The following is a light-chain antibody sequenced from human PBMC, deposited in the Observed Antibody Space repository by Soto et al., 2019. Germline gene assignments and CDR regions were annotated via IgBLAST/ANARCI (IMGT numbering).Light chain of an antibody. V-gene: IGLV2-14*01. CDR1: SSDVGGFNY. Sequence: QSVLTQPASVSGSPGQSIIVSCTGTSSDVGGFNYVSWYQQHPGKAPKLIIYDVSNRPSGVSNRFSGSKSGNTASLIISGLQAEDEADYYCSSYTSTSTLYVFGTGTKPTVL. CDR3: SSYTSTSTLYV. CDR2: DVS. J-gene: IGLJ1*01.